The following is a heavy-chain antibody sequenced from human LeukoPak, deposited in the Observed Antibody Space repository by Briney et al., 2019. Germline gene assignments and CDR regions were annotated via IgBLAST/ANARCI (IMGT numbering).Heavy chain of an antibody. CDR3: ARHGYTASHFFLDY. V-gene: IGHV4-4*07. J-gene: IGHJ4*02. CDR1: TGSINSYY. Sequence: SETLSLIRTVSTGSINSYYWGWVRQPAGRGLEWIGRIYTTGHADYDPSLQSRVTMSVDTSQKQFSLNLKSVTAADTATYFCARHGYTASHFFLDYWSQGPPVPVSS. CDR2: IYTTGHA. D-gene: IGHD5-18*01.